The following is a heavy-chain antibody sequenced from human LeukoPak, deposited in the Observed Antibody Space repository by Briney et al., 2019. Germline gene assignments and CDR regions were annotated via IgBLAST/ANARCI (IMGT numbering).Heavy chain of an antibody. CDR1: GFTVSSNY. V-gene: IGHV3-53*01. D-gene: IGHD2-15*01. CDR2: IYSGGST. CDR3: ARASIGGLVLGDY. J-gene: IGHJ4*02. Sequence: GGSLRLSCAASGFTVSSNYMSWVRQAPGKGLEWVSVIYSGGSTYYADSVKGRFTISRDNAKNSLYLQMNSLRAEDTAVYYCARASIGGLVLGDYWGQGILVTVSS.